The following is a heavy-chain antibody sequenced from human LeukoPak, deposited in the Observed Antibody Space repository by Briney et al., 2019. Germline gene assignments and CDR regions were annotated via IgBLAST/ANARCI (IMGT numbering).Heavy chain of an antibody. V-gene: IGHV3-30*02. CDR2: IRYDGSNK. D-gene: IGHD6-13*01. CDR3: AKDPTAAAASFDY. J-gene: IGHJ4*02. CDR1: GFTFISYG. Sequence: GGSLRLSCAASGFTFISYGMHWVRQAPGKGLEWVAFIRYDGSNKYYADSVKGRFTISRDNSKNTLYLQMNSLRAEDTAVYYCAKDPTAAAASFDYWGQGTLVTVSS.